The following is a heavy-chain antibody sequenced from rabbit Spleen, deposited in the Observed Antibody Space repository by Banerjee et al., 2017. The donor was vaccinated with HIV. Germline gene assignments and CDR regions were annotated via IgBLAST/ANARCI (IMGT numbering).Heavy chain of an antibody. V-gene: IGHV1S45*01. J-gene: IGHJ4*01. D-gene: IGHD6-1*01. Sequence: QEQLVESGGGLVKPGASLTLTCTASGFTISSSYWMCWVRQAPGKGLEWIACAYAGSSGAPYYASWAKGRFTISETSSTTVTLQMTSLTAADTATYFCARTGYVGYDYDLWGPGTLVTVS. CDR3: ARTGYVGYDYDL. CDR2: AYAGSSGAP. CDR1: GFTISSSYW.